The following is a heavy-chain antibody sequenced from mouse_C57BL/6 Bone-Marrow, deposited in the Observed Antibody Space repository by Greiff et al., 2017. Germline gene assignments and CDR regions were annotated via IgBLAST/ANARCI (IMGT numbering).Heavy chain of an antibody. CDR3: ARDGYYGSSSYWYFDV. V-gene: IGHV5-16*01. CDR2: INYDGSST. CDR1: GFTFSDYY. Sequence: EVKVVESEGGLVQPGSSMKLSCTASGFTFSDYYMAWVRQVPEKGLEWVAKINYDGSSTYYLDSLKSRFIISRDNAKNILYLQMSSLKSEDTATYYCARDGYYGSSSYWYFDVWGTGTTVTVSS. J-gene: IGHJ1*03. D-gene: IGHD1-1*01.